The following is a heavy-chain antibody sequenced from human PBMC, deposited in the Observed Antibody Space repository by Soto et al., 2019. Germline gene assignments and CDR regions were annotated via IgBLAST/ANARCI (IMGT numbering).Heavy chain of an antibody. Sequence: LRLSCAASGFTFSSYGMHWVRQAPGKGLEWVSVIWYDGSNKYYADSVKGRFTISRDNSKNTLYLQMNSLRAEDTAVYYCARYSGSYGLDYWGQGTLVTVSS. D-gene: IGHD1-26*01. CDR1: GFTFSSYG. CDR3: ARYSGSYGLDY. CDR2: IWYDGSNK. V-gene: IGHV3-33*01. J-gene: IGHJ4*02.